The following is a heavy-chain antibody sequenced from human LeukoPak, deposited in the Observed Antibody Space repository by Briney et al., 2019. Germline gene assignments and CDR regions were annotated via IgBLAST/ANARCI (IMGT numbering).Heavy chain of an antibody. CDR3: ARDEILHKYYYGSGSYQTLFDY. J-gene: IGHJ4*02. CDR1: GYTFTSYA. D-gene: IGHD3-10*01. CDR2: INTNTGNP. Sequence: ASVKVSCKASGYTFTSYAMNWVRQAPGQGLEWMGWINTNTGNPTYAQGFTGRFVFSLDTSVSTAYLQISSLKAEDTAVYYCARDEILHKYYYGSGSYQTLFDYWGQGTLVTVSS. V-gene: IGHV7-4-1*02.